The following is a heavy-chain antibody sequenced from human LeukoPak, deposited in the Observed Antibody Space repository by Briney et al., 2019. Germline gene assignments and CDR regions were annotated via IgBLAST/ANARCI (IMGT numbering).Heavy chain of an antibody. J-gene: IGHJ4*02. CDR2: ISSSGSTT. CDR3: AKEALSDFWTDY. D-gene: IGHD3-3*01. CDR1: GFTFSDYY. Sequence: PGGSLRLSCAASGFTFSDYYMGWIRQAPGKGLEWVSYISSSGSTTYYADSVKGRFTISRDNAKNSLYLQMNSLRAEDTAVYYCAKEALSDFWTDYWGQGTLVTVSS. V-gene: IGHV3-11*04.